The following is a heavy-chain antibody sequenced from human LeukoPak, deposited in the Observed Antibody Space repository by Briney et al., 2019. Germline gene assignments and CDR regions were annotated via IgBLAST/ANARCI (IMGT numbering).Heavy chain of an antibody. J-gene: IGHJ4*02. CDR3: ARGKINGGLSFDY. Sequence: ASVKVSCKASGYTFTTYGITWVRQAPGQGLEWMGWISANNGNTNYAQKLQGRVTMTTDTSTTTAYMELRSLRSDDTAVYYCARGKINGGLSFDYWGQGTLVTVSS. D-gene: IGHD2-8*01. CDR1: GYTFTTYG. V-gene: IGHV1-18*01. CDR2: ISANNGNT.